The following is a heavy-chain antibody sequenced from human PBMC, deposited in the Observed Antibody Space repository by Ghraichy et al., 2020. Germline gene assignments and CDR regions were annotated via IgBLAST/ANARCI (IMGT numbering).Heavy chain of an antibody. V-gene: IGHV3-23*01. D-gene: IGHD3-10*01. CDR3: ARGKQLWSGVFDY. CDR2: ISWSGGGK. CDR1: GFTFYNYA. Sequence: GGSLRLSCAASGFTFYNYAMSWVRQAPGEGLEWVSSISWSGGGKYYADSVKGRFTVSRDKSKNTVYLQMNSLRAEYTSIYYCARGKQLWSGVFDYWGQGTLVTVSS. J-gene: IGHJ4*02.